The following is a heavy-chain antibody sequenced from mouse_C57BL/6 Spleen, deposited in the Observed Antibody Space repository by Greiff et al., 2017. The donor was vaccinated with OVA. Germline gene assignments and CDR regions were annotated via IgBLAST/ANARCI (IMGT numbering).Heavy chain of an antibody. CDR3: TRERGAANWDSWYFDV. Sequence: EVQRVESGEGLVKPGGSLKLSCAASGFTFSSYAMSWVRQTPEKRLEWVAYISSGGDYIYYADTVKGRFTISRDNARNTLYLQMSSLKSEDTAMYYCTRERGAANWDSWYFDVWGTGTTVTVSS. J-gene: IGHJ1*03. CDR1: GFTFSSYA. CDR2: ISSGGDYI. V-gene: IGHV5-9-1*02. D-gene: IGHD4-1*01.